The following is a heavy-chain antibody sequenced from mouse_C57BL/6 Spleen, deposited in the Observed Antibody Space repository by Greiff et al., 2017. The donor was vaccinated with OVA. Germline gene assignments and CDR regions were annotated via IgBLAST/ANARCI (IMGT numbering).Heavy chain of an antibody. CDR2: IYPGDGDT. J-gene: IGHJ4*01. CDR3: ARSDYYGSRNAMDY. D-gene: IGHD1-1*01. Sequence: VKLQQSGAELVKPGASVKISCKASGYAFSSYWMNWVKQRPGKGLEWIGQIYPGDGDTNYNGKFKGKATLTADKSSSTAYMQLSSLTSEDSAVYFCARSDYYGSRNAMDYWGQGTSVTVSS. CDR1: GYAFSSYW. V-gene: IGHV1-80*01.